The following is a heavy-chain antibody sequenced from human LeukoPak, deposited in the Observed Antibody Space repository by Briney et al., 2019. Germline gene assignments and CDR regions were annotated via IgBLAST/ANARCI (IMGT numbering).Heavy chain of an antibody. Sequence: GGSLRLSCAASGFTFSNAWMSWVRQAPGKGLEWVGRIKSKTDGGTTDYAAPVKGRFTISRDDSKNTLYLQMNSLKTEDTAVYYCTTVNSLSGDYHYYYYYMDVWGKGTTVTVSS. D-gene: IGHD4-17*01. CDR1: GFTFSNAW. CDR3: TTVNSLSGDYHYYYYYMDV. CDR2: IKSKTDGGTT. J-gene: IGHJ6*03. V-gene: IGHV3-15*01.